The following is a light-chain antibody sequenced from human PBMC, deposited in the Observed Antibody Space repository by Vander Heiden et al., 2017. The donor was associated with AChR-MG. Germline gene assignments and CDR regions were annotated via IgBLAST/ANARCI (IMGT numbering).Light chain of an antibody. CDR3: QKENRAPHT. Sequence: DIQMTQSPPSLSASVGDRVTITCRTSQGISNYLAWYQQKPGKVPKLLMYAASTLQSGVPSRFSGSGSGTDFTLTISSLQPEDIATYYCQKENRAPHTFGQGTKVEIK. J-gene: IGKJ1*01. CDR1: QGISNY. CDR2: AAS. V-gene: IGKV1-27*01.